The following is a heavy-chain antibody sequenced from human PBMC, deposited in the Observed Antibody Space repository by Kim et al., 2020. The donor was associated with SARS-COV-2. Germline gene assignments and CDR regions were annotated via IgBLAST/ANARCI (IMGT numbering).Heavy chain of an antibody. J-gene: IGHJ6*02. CDR3: ARAAVGTLYYYYGMDV. Sequence: VKGRFTISRDNSKNTLYLQMNSLRAEDTAVYYCARAAVGTLYYYYGMDVWGQGTTVTVSS. D-gene: IGHD6-13*01. V-gene: IGHV3-30*07.